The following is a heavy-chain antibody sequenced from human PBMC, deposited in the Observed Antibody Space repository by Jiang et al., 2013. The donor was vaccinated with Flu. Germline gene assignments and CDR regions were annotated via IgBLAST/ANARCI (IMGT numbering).Heavy chain of an antibody. CDR3: ARDRALDYGDYSPHFDY. CDR1: GGSISSYY. CDR2: IYYSGST. J-gene: IGHJ4*02. V-gene: IGHV4-59*01. Sequence: GSGLVKPSETLSLTCTVSGGSISSYYWSWIRQPPGKGLEWIGYIYYSGSTNYNPSLKSRVTISVDTSKNQFSLKLSSVTAADTAVYYCARDRALDYGDYSPHFDYWGQGTLVTVSS. D-gene: IGHD4-17*01.